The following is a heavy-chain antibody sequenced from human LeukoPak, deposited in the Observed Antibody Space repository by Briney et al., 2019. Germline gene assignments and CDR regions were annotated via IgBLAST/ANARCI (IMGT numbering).Heavy chain of an antibody. CDR3: ARVGHYYDSGSYYNARGFFDY. CDR2: IYYSGST. Sequence: SETLSLTCTVSGGSISSFYWSWIRQPPGKGLEWIGYIYYSGSTNYNPSLRSRVTIDTSNNQFSLKLNSVTAADTAVYYCARVGHYYDSGSYYNARGFFDYWGQGTLVTVSS. J-gene: IGHJ4*02. D-gene: IGHD3-10*01. CDR1: GGSISSFY. V-gene: IGHV4-59*01.